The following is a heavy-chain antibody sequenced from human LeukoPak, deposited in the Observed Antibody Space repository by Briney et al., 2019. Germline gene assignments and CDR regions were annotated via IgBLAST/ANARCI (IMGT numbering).Heavy chain of an antibody. CDR2: ISAYNGNT. CDR3: ARGGVAAAGYYYYGMDV. J-gene: IGHJ6*02. V-gene: IGHV1-18*04. CDR1: GYTFTGYY. D-gene: IGHD6-13*01. Sequence: ASVKVSCKASGYTFTGYYMHWVRQAPGQGLEWMGWISAYNGNTNYAQKLQGRVTMTTDTSTSTAYMELRSLRSDDTAVYYCARGGVAAAGYYYYGMDVWGQGTTVTVSS.